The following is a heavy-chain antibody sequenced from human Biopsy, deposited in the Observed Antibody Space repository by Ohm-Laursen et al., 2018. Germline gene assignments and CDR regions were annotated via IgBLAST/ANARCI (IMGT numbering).Heavy chain of an antibody. CDR1: GGSFSDDY. V-gene: IGHV4-59*07. J-gene: IGHJ5*02. Sequence: PSDTLSLTCGVYGGSFSDDYWTWIRQPPGKGLEWIGHVYNGGITNYNPSLKSRVTISKDTSKNQFSLQVNSVTAADTAVYYCARTPRDSFWSGSYKRGLWFDPWGQGTLVIVSS. CDR2: VYNGGIT. CDR3: ARTPRDSFWSGSYKRGLWFDP. D-gene: IGHD3-3*01.